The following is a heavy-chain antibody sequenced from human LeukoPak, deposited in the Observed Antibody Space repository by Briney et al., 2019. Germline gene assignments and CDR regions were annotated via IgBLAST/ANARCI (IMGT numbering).Heavy chain of an antibody. V-gene: IGHV1-8*01. CDR2: MNPNSGNT. D-gene: IGHD5-12*01. CDR3: ARGYGGYSGYDEIDY. J-gene: IGHJ4*02. CDR1: XXTXTSXD. Sequence: CXXSXXTXTSXDINWVRQATGQGLEWMGWMNPNSGNTGYAQKFQGRVTMTRNTSISTAYMELSSLRSEDTAVYYCARGYGGYSGYDEIDYWGQGTPVTVSS.